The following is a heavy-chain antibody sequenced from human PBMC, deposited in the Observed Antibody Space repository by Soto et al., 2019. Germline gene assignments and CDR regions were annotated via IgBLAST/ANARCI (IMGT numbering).Heavy chain of an antibody. D-gene: IGHD3-3*01. Sequence: QVQLHESGPGLVKPSETLSLTCSVSGGSMNSYYWSWIRQSPGKGLEWLGYIYYSGDTKYNPSLQSRISISVDTTKIHFSLRLTSVTAADTAVYYCARDRNKLWKNDAFDIWGQGTMVTVSS. CDR1: GGSMNSYY. CDR2: IYYSGDT. J-gene: IGHJ3*02. CDR3: ARDRNKLWKNDAFDI. V-gene: IGHV4-59*01.